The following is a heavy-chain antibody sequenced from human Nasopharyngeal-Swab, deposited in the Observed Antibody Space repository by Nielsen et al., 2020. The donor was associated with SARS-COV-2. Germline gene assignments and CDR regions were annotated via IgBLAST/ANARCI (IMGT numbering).Heavy chain of an antibody. Sequence: GGSLRLSCAASGFTFSSYSMNWVRQAPGKGLEWVSYISSSSSTIYYADSVKSRFTISRDNAKNSLYLQMNSLRAEDTAVYYCARGGADCSSTSCYVSYYYYYMDVWGKGTTVTVSS. D-gene: IGHD2-2*01. V-gene: IGHV3-48*01. CDR3: ARGGADCSSTSCYVSYYYYYMDV. CDR2: ISSSSSTI. J-gene: IGHJ6*03. CDR1: GFTFSSYS.